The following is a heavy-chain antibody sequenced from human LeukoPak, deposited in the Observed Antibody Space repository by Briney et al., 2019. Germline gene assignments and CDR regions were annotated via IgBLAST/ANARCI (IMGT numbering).Heavy chain of an antibody. V-gene: IGHV1-46*01. Sequence: ASVKVSCKASGYTFTSYYMHWVRQAPGQGLEWMGIINPSGGSTSYAQKFQGRVTMTRDTSTSTVYMELSSLRSEDTAVYYCARVAPWSSGWQWGFQHWGQGTLVTVSS. CDR1: GYTFTSYY. CDR2: INPSGGST. J-gene: IGHJ1*01. D-gene: IGHD6-19*01. CDR3: ARVAPWSSGWQWGFQH.